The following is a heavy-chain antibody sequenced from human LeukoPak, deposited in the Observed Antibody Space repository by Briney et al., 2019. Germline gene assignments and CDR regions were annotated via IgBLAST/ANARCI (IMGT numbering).Heavy chain of an antibody. CDR1: GYTFTSYD. CDR3: ARDEMGGQAFKYYYDSSGYALFDY. CDR2: MNPNSGNT. J-gene: IGHJ4*02. Sequence: ASVKVSCKASGYTFTSYDINWVRQATGQGLEWMGWMNPNSGNTGYAQKFQGRVTMTRNTSISTAYMELSSLRSDDTAVYYCARDEMGGQAFKYYYDSSGYALFDYWGQGTLVTVSS. D-gene: IGHD3-22*01. V-gene: IGHV1-8*01.